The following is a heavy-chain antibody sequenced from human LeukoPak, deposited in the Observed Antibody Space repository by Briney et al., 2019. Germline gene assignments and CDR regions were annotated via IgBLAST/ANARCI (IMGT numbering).Heavy chain of an antibody. J-gene: IGHJ4*02. CDR2: INPNSGVT. Sequence: ASVKVSCKASGYTFTDYYMHWVRQAPGQGLEWMGRINPNSGVTNYAQKFQGRVTMTRDTSISTAYMELSRLRSDNTAVYYCASEVVVIRGDRGLFGYWGQGTLVTVSS. CDR1: GYTFTDYY. D-gene: IGHD3-22*01. CDR3: ASEVVVIRGDRGLFGY. V-gene: IGHV1-2*06.